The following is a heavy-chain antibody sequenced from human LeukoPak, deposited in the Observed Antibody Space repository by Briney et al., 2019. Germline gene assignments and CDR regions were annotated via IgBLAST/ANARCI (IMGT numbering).Heavy chain of an antibody. CDR2: IYSSGNT. CDR3: ARDLGDCSGGSCYRKFDY. J-gene: IGHJ4*02. D-gene: IGHD2-15*01. V-gene: IGHV4-59*01. CDR1: GGSISGYY. Sequence: SETLSLTCSVSGGSISGYYWSWIRQPPGKGLEWIGYIYSSGNTDYNPSLKSRVTISVDTSKNQVSLKLSSVTAADTAVYYCARDLGDCSGGSCYRKFDYWGQGTLVTVSS.